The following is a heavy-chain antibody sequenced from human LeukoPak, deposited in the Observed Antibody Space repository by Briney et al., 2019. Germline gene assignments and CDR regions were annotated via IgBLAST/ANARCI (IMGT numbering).Heavy chain of an antibody. V-gene: IGHV3-23*01. CDR3: AKSDCGSDGCKLLNY. CDR2: INGSGDAT. Sequence: GGSLRLSCAASGFIFSHYTMTWVRQAPGKGLEWVSSINGSGDATKYADSVMGRFTISRDNSKKTVSLQMNSLRGEDTDVYYCAKSDCGSDGCKLLNYCGQGTLVTVSS. D-gene: IGHD2-21*01. CDR1: GFIFSHYT. J-gene: IGHJ4*02.